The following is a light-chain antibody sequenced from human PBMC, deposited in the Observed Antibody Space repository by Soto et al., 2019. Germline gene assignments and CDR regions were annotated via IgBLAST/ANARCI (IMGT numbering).Light chain of an antibody. V-gene: IGLV2-14*01. J-gene: IGLJ1*01. Sequence: QSALTQPASVSGSPGQSITISCTGTSSDVGGYNYVSWYQQQPGKAPKLMIYEVRNRPSGVSNRFSGSKSGNTASLTISGLQAEAEADYYCSSYLRISPLVFGTGTKVTVL. CDR1: SSDVGGYNY. CDR2: EVR. CDR3: SSYLRISPLV.